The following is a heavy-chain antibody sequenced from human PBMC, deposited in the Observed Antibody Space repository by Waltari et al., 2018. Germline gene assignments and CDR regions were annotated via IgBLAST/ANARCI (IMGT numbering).Heavy chain of an antibody. V-gene: IGHV4-38-2*01. CDR2: IYHSGST. CDR1: GYSISSGYY. J-gene: IGHJ6*03. D-gene: IGHD3-9*01. CDR3: ARALEGRDILTGYYYYYYMDV. Sequence: QVQLQESGPGLVKPSETLSLTCAVSGYSISSGYYWGWIRQPPGKGLEWIGSIYHSGSTYYNPSLKSRFTISVDTSKNQFSLKLSSVTAADTAVYYCARALEGRDILTGYYYYYYMDVWGKGTTVTVSS.